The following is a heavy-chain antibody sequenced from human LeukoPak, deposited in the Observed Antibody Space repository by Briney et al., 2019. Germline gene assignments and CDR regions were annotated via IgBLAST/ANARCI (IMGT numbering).Heavy chain of an antibody. CDR1: GFTSSSYW. CDR2: ISGDGTAR. D-gene: IGHD5-18*01. CDR3: ARDREDSYGAFDP. J-gene: IGHJ5*02. V-gene: IGHV3-74*01. Sequence: QTGGSLRLSCAASGFTSSSYWMHWVRQVPGKGLVWVSRISGDGTARNYADSVKGRFTISRDNAKNSLYLQMNSLRAEDTAVYYCARDREDSYGAFDPWGQGTLVTVSS.